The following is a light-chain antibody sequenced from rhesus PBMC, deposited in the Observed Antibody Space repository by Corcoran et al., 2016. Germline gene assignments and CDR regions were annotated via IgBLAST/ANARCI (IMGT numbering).Light chain of an antibody. J-gene: IGKJ1*01. CDR3: QQHNSYPRT. CDR1: QGISSY. Sequence: DIQMTQSPSSLSASVGDTVTITCRASQGISSYLACYQQKPGKAPKLLLYKASTLKRGVTSRFSGSGAGTDFTLTSSSLQPEDFATYYCQQHNSYPRTFGQGTKVEIK. CDR2: KAS. V-gene: IGKV1-25*01.